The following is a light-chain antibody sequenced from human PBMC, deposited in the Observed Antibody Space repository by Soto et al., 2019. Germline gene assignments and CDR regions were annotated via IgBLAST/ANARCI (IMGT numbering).Light chain of an antibody. J-gene: IGKJ1*01. CDR3: QQYYSTLSWT. V-gene: IGKV4-1*01. Sequence: DIVMTQSTDSLAVSLGERATINCKSSQSVLHSSNNNNYLSWYQQKPGQPPKLLIYWASTRESGVPDRFSGSGSGTDFTLTISSLQAGDVAVYYCQQYYSTLSWTFGQGTKVDIK. CDR2: WAS. CDR1: QSVLHSSNNNNY.